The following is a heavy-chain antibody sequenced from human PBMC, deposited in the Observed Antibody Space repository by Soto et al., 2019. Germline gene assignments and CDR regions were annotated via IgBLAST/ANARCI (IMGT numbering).Heavy chain of an antibody. J-gene: IGHJ1*01. Sequence: SETLSLTCTVSGGSISSYYWSWIRQPPGKGLEWIGYIYYSGSTNYNPSLKSRVTISVDTSKNQFSLKLSSVTAADTAVYYCARDIGCSGGSCYKYFQHWGQGTLVTVSS. D-gene: IGHD2-15*01. CDR2: IYYSGST. CDR1: GGSISSYY. V-gene: IGHV4-59*01. CDR3: ARDIGCSGGSCYKYFQH.